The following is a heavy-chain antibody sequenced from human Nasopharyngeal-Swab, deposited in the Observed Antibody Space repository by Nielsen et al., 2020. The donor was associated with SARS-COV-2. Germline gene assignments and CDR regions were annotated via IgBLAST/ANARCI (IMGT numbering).Heavy chain of an antibody. V-gene: IGHV4-59*01. D-gene: IGHD3-10*01. Sequence: SETLSLTCTVSGGSISSYYWSWIRHPPGKGLEWIGYIYYSGSTNYNPSLKSRVTISVDTSKNQFSLKLSSVTAADTAVYYCARDAGYGSGTGVDPWGQGTLVTVSS. J-gene: IGHJ5*02. CDR1: GGSISSYY. CDR3: ARDAGYGSGTGVDP. CDR2: IYYSGST.